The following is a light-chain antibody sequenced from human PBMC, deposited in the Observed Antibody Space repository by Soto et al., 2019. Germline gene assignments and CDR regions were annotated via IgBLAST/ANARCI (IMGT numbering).Light chain of an antibody. CDR1: QGISNS. CDR3: QQLNSYPLT. J-gene: IGKJ4*01. CDR2: AAS. V-gene: IGKV1-9*01. Sequence: DVQLTQSPSFMSLSAGDRVTITCRASQGISNSLAWYQQKPGKAPKLLIYAASTLQSGVPSRFSGSGSGTEFTLTISSLQPEDFVTYYCQQLNSYPLTFGGGTKVDIK.